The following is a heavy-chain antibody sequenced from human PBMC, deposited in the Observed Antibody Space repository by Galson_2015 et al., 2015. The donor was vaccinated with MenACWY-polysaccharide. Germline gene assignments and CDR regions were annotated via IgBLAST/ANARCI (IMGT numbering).Heavy chain of an antibody. CDR3: ARVRGGYCPKGVCYQHDF. Sequence: QVQLQESGPGLVKPSETLSLTCTVSGGSVSDVDYYWSWIRQPPGKGLECLGYVYYSGHPNYNPSLNSRVAMSVDTSKNQFSLSLSSVTAADTAVYYCARVRGGYCPKGVCYQHDFWGQG. D-gene: IGHD2-8*01. J-gene: IGHJ4*02. CDR1: GGSVSDVDYY. V-gene: IGHV4-61*08. CDR2: VYYSGHP.